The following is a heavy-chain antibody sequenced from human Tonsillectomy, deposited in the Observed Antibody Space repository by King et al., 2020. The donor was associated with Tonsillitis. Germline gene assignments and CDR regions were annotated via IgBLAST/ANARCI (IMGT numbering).Heavy chain of an antibody. J-gene: IGHJ3*02. Sequence: QLQESGPGLVKPSGTLSLTCAVSGGSISSSNWWSWVRQPPGKGLEWIGDIYHSGSTNYNPSLKSRVIISVDMSKNQFSLKLSSVTAADTAVYYCATTGGLLRFGETLDAFDIWGQGTMVTVSS. D-gene: IGHD3-10*01. V-gene: IGHV4-4*02. CDR2: IYHSGST. CDR3: ATTGGLLRFGETLDAFDI. CDR1: GGSISSSNW.